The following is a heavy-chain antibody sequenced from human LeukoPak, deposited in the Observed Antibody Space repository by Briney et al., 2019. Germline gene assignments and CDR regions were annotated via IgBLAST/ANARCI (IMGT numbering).Heavy chain of an antibody. CDR2: INPNSGGT. CDR1: GYTFTSYG. CDR3: AKGPPNYYYYYMDV. Sequence: ASVKVSCKASGYTFTSYGISWVRQAPGQGLEWMGWINPNSGGTNYAQKFQGRVTMTRDTSISTAYMELSRLRSDDMAVYHCAKGPPNYYYYYMDVWGKGTTVTVSS. J-gene: IGHJ6*03. V-gene: IGHV1-2*02.